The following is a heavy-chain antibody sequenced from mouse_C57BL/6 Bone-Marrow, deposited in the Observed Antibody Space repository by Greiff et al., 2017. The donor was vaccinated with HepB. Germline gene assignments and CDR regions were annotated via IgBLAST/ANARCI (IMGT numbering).Heavy chain of an antibody. J-gene: IGHJ3*01. D-gene: IGHD2-5*01. CDR1: GFTFSSYA. CDR3: ARRYYSNYVKSAWFAY. CDR2: ISDGGSYT. V-gene: IGHV5-4*03. Sequence: EVKLVESGGGLVKPGGSLKLSCAASGFTFSSYAMSWVRQTPEKRLEWVATISDGGSYTYYPDNVKGRFTISRDNAKNNLYLQMSHLKSEDTAMYYCARRYYSNYVKSAWFAYWGQGTLVTVSA.